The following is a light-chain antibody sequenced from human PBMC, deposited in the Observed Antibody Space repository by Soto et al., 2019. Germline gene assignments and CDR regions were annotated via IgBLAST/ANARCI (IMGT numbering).Light chain of an antibody. CDR1: GSDIGAYDY. CDR2: AVN. V-gene: IGLV2-14*03. CDR3: FSFTTTSTDV. Sequence: QSALTQPASLSGSPGQSITISCTGTGSDIGAYDYVSWFQQHPGKAPKLMISAVNKRPSGVSNRFSGSKSGNTAYLTISGLHVDDEADYSCFSFTTTSTDVFGTGTKVTVL. J-gene: IGLJ1*01.